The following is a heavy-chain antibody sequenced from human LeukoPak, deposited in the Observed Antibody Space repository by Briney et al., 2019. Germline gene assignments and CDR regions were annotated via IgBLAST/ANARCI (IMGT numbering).Heavy chain of an antibody. Sequence: PSETLSLTCAVSGHSISSGYYWGWIRQPPGKGLEWIGSIYHSGSTYYNPSLKSRVTISVDTSKNQFSLKLSSVTAADTAVYYCARDRATPGYQMLRVDYYYGMDVWGKGTTVTVSS. V-gene: IGHV4-38-2*02. J-gene: IGHJ6*04. CDR2: IYHSGST. CDR3: ARDRATPGYQMLRVDYYYGMDV. CDR1: GHSISSGYY. D-gene: IGHD2-2*01.